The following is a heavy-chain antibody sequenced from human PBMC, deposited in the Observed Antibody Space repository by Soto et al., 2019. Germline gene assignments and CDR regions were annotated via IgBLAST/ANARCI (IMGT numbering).Heavy chain of an antibody. D-gene: IGHD3-3*01. CDR1: GFTFNNAW. CDR2: IRCKTAGGRT. V-gene: IGHV3-15*01. Sequence: GSLRLSCAASGFTFNNAWMSWVRQAPGKGLEWVGRIRCKTAGGRTDYAAPVRDRFTISRDESKNTLYLQMNSLKTECTAVYYCTTDIRATWHTINSVYSGQGALVTGSS. J-gene: IGHJ4*02. CDR3: TTDIRATWHTINSVY.